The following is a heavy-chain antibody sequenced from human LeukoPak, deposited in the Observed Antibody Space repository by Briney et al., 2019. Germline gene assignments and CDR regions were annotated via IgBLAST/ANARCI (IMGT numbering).Heavy chain of an antibody. CDR2: IYHSGST. J-gene: IGHJ4*02. Sequence: SETLSLTCTVSGCSISSGYYWGWIRQPPGKGLEWIGSIYHSGSTYYNPSLKSRVTISVKTSKNQFSLKLSSVTAADTAIYYCARVTGYMIEDYFDYWGQGTLVTVSS. CDR3: ARVTGYMIEDYFDY. CDR1: GCSISSGYY. D-gene: IGHD3-22*01. V-gene: IGHV4-38-2*02.